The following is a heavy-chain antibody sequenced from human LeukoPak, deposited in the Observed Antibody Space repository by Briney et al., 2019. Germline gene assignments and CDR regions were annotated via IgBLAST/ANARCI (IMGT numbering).Heavy chain of an antibody. V-gene: IGHV3-23*01. J-gene: IGHJ5*02. CDR1: GFTFSSYA. CDR3: AKDRNYYYDSTLDWFDP. CDR2: ISGSGGST. D-gene: IGHD3-22*01. Sequence: GGSLRLSCAASGFTFSSYAMSWVRQAPGKGLEWVSAISGSGGSTYYADSVKGRFTISRDSSKNTLYLQMNSLRAEDTAVYYCAKDRNYYYDSTLDWFDPWGQGTLVTVSS.